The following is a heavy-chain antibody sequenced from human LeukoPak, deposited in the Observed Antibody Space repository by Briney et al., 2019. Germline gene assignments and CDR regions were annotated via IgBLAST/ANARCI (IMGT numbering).Heavy chain of an antibody. Sequence: SETLSLTRTVSSGSIRTSYCSWIRQPPGKGLEWIGYIYYSGSTNYNPSLKSRVTISVDTSRNQFSLKLSSVTAADTAVYYCAKDTAMVTTYFDYWGQGTLVTVSS. CDR2: IYYSGST. J-gene: IGHJ4*02. CDR3: AKDTAMVTTYFDY. CDR1: SGSIRTSY. V-gene: IGHV4-59*01. D-gene: IGHD5-18*01.